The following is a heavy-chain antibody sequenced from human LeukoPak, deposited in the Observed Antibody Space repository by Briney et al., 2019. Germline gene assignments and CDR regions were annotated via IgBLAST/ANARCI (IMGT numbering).Heavy chain of an antibody. CDR1: GGTFSGYY. J-gene: IGHJ4*02. CDR3: ARKAAYYDILTGYGQKLYYFDY. V-gene: IGHV4-34*01. CDR2: INHSGST. D-gene: IGHD3-9*01. Sequence: SETLSLTCAVYGGTFSGYYWNWIRQPPGKGLEWMGEINHSGSTNYNPSLKSRVTISVDTSRNQFSLKLSSVTAADTAVYYCARKAAYYDILTGYGQKLYYFDYWGQGTLVTVSS.